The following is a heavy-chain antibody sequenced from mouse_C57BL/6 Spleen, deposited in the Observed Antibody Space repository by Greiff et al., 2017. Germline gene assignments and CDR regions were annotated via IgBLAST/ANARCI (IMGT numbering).Heavy chain of an antibody. V-gene: IGHV1-82*01. J-gene: IGHJ2*01. CDR1: GYAFSGSW. D-gene: IGHD1-1*01. CDR3: SRMGTTVVALDY. Sequence: VKLMESGPELVKPGASVKISCKASGYAFSGSWMNWVKQRPGKGLEWIGRIYPGDGDTNYNGKFKGKATLTADKSSSKAYMQLSSLTSEDSAVYFCSRMGTTVVALDYWGQGTTLTVSS. CDR2: IYPGDGDT.